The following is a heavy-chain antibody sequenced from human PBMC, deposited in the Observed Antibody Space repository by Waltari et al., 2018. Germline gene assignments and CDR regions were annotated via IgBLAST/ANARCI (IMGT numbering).Heavy chain of an antibody. V-gene: IGHV1-69*10. CDR1: GGTFSSYA. Sequence: QVQLVQSGAEVKKPGSSVKVSCKASGGTFSSYAISWVRQAPGQGLEWMGGIIPILGIANYAQKFQGRVTITADKSTSTAYMELSSLRSEDTAVYYCAKIVDGYNYWFDPWGQGTLVTVSS. CDR3: AKIVDGYNYWFDP. CDR2: IIPILGIA. J-gene: IGHJ5*02. D-gene: IGHD5-12*01.